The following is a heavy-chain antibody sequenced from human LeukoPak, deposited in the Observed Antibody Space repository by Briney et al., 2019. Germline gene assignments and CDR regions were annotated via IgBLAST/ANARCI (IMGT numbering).Heavy chain of an antibody. CDR3: AKSRNFDWLPPDY. J-gene: IGHJ4*02. V-gene: IGHV3-23*01. Sequence: GGSLRLSCAASGFTFSSYAMSWVRQAPGKGLEWVSGISGSGGSTYYADSVKGRFTISRDNSKNTLYLQMNSLRAEDTALYYCAKSRNFDWLPPDYWGQGTLVTVSS. D-gene: IGHD3-9*01. CDR2: ISGSGGST. CDR1: GFTFSSYA.